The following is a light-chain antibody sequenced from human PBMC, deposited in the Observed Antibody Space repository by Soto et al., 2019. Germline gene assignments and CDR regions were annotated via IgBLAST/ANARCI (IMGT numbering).Light chain of an antibody. CDR3: KVWDSSSDHVV. Sequence: SYELTQPPSVSVAPGKTARITCGGNNIGSKSVHWYQQKPGQPPVLLIYYDSDRPSGIPERFSGSNSGNKATLTISRVEAGDEADYYCKVWDSSSDHVVFGGGTKVTVL. CDR2: YDS. V-gene: IGLV3-21*04. J-gene: IGLJ2*01. CDR1: NIGSKS.